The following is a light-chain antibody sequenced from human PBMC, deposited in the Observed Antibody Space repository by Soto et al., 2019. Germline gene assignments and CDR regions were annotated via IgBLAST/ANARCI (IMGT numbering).Light chain of an antibody. CDR3: QHRMNWPLT. V-gene: IGKV3-11*01. J-gene: IGKJ5*01. Sequence: EIVLTQSPATLSLSPGERATLSCRASQSVSSYLLWYQQKPGQAPRLLIYDASNRATGIPARFSGRRSETDFTLTISSLEPEDFAVYYCQHRMNWPLTFGQGTRLEIK. CDR1: QSVSSY. CDR2: DAS.